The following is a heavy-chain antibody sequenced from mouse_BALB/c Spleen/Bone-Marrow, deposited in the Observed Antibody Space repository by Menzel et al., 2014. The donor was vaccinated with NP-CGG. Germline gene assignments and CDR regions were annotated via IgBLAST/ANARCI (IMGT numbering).Heavy chain of an antibody. V-gene: IGHV2-9*02. J-gene: IGHJ4*01. D-gene: IGHD2-3*01. Sequence: VQVVESGPGLVAPSQSLSITCTVSGFSLTNYGVHWVRQPPGKGLEWLGVIWAGGSTNYNSALMSRLSITKDNSENQVFLKMNSLQTADTAMYYCARDGYYVVMDYWGQGTSVTVSS. CDR3: ARDGYYVVMDY. CDR2: IWAGGST. CDR1: GFSLTNYG.